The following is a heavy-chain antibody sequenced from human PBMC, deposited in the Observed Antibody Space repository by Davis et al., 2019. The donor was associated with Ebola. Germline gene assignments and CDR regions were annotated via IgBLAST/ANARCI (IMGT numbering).Heavy chain of an antibody. CDR3: AKDGGEQWELLYYYYYGMDV. J-gene: IGHJ6*04. D-gene: IGHD1-26*01. CDR1: GFPITNYW. Sequence: PGGSLRLSCAVSGFPITNYWTHWVRQAPGKGLVWVSRIKRDGSTIYADSVKGRFTISRDNAKNTLYLQMNSLRAEDTAVYYCAKDGGEQWELLYYYYYGMDVWGKGTTVTVSS. V-gene: IGHV3-74*01. CDR2: IKRDGST.